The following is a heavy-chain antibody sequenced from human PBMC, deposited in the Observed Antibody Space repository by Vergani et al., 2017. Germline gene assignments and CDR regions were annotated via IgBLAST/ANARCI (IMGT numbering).Heavy chain of an antibody. J-gene: IGHJ4*02. CDR1: GFNLSDYY. D-gene: IGHD2-21*01. Sequence: EVQLVESGGALVQPGGSLRLSCAVSGFNLSDYYLDWIRQAPGKGLEWVGRSRNMAYSFSTQFAASVAGRFSISRDASTRSLFLQMNSLKIEDTAVYFCVKKGAYCGGSSCYTGVGIFDFWGQGTPVTVSS. CDR3: VKKGAYCGGSSCYTGVGIFDF. CDR2: SRNMAYSFST. V-gene: IGHV3-72*01.